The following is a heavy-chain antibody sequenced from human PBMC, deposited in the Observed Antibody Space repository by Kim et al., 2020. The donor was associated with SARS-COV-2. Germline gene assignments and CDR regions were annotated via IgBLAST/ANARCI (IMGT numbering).Heavy chain of an antibody. J-gene: IGHJ5*02. CDR3: ARAEWIVVGAARWFDP. CDR1: GYTFTSYY. V-gene: IGHV1-46*01. CDR2: INPSGGST. D-gene: IGHD1-26*01. Sequence: ASVKVSCKASGYTFTSYYMHWVRQAPGQGFEWMGIINPSGGSTSYAQKFQGRVTMTRDTSTSTVYMELSSLRSEDTAVYYCARAEWIVVGAARWFDPWGQGTLVTVSS.